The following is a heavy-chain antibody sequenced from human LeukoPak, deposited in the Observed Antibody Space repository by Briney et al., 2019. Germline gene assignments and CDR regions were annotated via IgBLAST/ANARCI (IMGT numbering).Heavy chain of an antibody. CDR2: ISAYNGNT. J-gene: IGHJ6*02. V-gene: IGHV1-18*01. D-gene: IGHD6-19*01. CDR1: GYTFTSYG. Sequence: ASVKVSCKASGYTFTSYGIIWVRQAPGQGLEWMGWISAYNGNTNYAQKLQGRVTMTTDTSTSTAYMELRSLRSDDTAVYYCARGPDIAVAGIFDYYGMDVWGQGTTVTVSS. CDR3: ARGPDIAVAGIFDYYGMDV.